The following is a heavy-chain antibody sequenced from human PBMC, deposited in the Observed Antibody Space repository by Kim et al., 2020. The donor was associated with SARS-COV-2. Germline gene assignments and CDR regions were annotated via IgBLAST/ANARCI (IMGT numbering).Heavy chain of an antibody. CDR2: INHSGST. V-gene: IGHV4-34*01. J-gene: IGHJ2*01. CDR3: ARGVRVDKYFDL. CDR1: GGSFSGYY. Sequence: SETLSLTCAVYGGSFSGYYWSWIRQPPGKGLEWIGEINHSGSTNYNPSLKSRVTISVDTSKNQFSLKLSSVTAADTAVYYCARGVRVDKYFDLWGRGTLVTVSS. D-gene: IGHD5-12*01.